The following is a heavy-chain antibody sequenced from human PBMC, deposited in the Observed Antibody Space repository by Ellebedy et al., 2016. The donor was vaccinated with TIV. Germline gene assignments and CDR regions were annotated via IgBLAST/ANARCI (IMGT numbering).Heavy chain of an antibody. CDR1: GYTFTGYY. V-gene: IGHV1-2*02. J-gene: IGHJ4*02. D-gene: IGHD3-3*01. Sequence: ASVKVSCKASGYTFTGYYMYWVRQAPGQGLEWMGWINPNSGGTNYDQKFKGRVTMTRDTAISTAYMELSRLRSDDTAVYYCARGSFYDWRVAGYWGQGTLVTVSS. CDR2: INPNSGGT. CDR3: ARGSFYDWRVAGY.